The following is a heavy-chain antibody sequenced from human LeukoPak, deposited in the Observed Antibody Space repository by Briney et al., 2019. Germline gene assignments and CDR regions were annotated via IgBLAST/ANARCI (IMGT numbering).Heavy chain of an antibody. CDR3: AAHYYDSSGXFDY. CDR2: IIPIFGTA. CDR1: GGTFSSYA. V-gene: IGHV1-69*05. D-gene: IGHD3-22*01. Sequence: SVKVSCKASGGTFSSYAISWVRQAPGQGLEWMGRIIPIFGTANYAQKFQGRVTITTDESTSTAYMELSSLRSEDTAVYYCAAHYYDSSGXFDYWGQGTLVTVSS. J-gene: IGHJ4*02.